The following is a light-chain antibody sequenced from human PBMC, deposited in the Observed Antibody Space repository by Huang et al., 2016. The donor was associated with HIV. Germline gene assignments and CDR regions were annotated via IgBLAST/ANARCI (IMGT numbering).Light chain of an antibody. Sequence: IVMTQSPVTLSVSPGERATLSCRASAGVSNNVAWYQQRPGQTPRLLIHGASTRHTGVPAKFSGRGSGTEFTLTITNLQPEDSAVYYCQHYNNWPPWTFGPGTQVEIK. J-gene: IGKJ1*01. V-gene: IGKV3D-15*01. CDR3: QHYNNWPPWT. CDR1: AGVSNN. CDR2: GAS.